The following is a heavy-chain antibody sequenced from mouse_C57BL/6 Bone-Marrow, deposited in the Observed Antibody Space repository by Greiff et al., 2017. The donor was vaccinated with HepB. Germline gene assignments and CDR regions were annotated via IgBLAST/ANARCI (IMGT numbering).Heavy chain of an antibody. D-gene: IGHD1-1*01. J-gene: IGHJ4*01. CDR2: ISSGGSYT. CDR3: ARRSYYYYYYAMDY. Sequence: DVQLVESGGDLVKPGGSLKLSCAASGFTFSSYGMSWVRQTPDKRLEWVATISSGGSYTYYPDSVKGRFTISRDNAKNTLYLQMSSLKSEDTAMYYCARRSYYYYYYAMDYWGQGTSVTVSS. CDR1: GFTFSSYG. V-gene: IGHV5-6*02.